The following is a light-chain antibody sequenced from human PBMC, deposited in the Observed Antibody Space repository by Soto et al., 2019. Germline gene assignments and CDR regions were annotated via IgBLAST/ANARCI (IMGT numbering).Light chain of an antibody. V-gene: IGKV3-20*01. Sequence: DIVLTQSPGTLSLSPGERATLSCRASQSVRSTSLAWYQQKPGQAPRLLTYGASSRATGIPDKFSGGGSGTDFTLTISRLEPEDFAVYYCQQYGSSPPWTFGQGTKVDIK. CDR2: GAS. J-gene: IGKJ1*01. CDR3: QQYGSSPPWT. CDR1: QSVRSTS.